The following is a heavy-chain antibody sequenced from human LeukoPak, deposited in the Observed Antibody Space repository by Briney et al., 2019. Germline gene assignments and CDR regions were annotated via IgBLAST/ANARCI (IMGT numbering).Heavy chain of an antibody. D-gene: IGHD2-2*01. CDR3: ASTERCTTTCPLDY. V-gene: IGHV4-34*01. Sequence: SETLSLTCAVYYGSSRGYYWSWIRQPPGKGLEWIGEINHSGSTNYNPSLKSRVTISLDTSMKKFSLKLNSVTAADTAVYYCASTERCTTTCPLDYWGQGTLVTVSS. CDR1: YGSSRGYY. CDR2: INHSGST. J-gene: IGHJ4*02.